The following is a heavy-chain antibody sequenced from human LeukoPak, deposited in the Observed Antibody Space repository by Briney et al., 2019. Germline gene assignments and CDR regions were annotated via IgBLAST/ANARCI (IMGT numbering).Heavy chain of an antibody. CDR2: THHSGNT. CDR3: ARQDSGYFNWFDP. D-gene: IGHD3-22*01. Sequence: PSETLSLTCIVFGDSVSGYYWNWIRQPPGKGLEWIGYTHHSGNTLYNPSLKSRVTTSVDTSKNQFSLSLSSVTAADTAVYYCARQDSGYFNWFDPWGQGTLVTVSS. V-gene: IGHV4-59*08. CDR1: GDSVSGYY. J-gene: IGHJ5*02.